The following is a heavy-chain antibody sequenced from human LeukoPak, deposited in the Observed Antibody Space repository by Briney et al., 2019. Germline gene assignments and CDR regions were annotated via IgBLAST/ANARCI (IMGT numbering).Heavy chain of an antibody. J-gene: IGHJ4*02. CDR2: IIPIVGIA. Sequence: SVTVSCKASGGTFSTYPISWVRQAPGQGLEWMGGIIPIVGIANYAQKFRGRVTITADKSTNTAYMELSSLRSEDTAVYYCARDGEMAAIYFDYWGQGTLVTVSS. CDR1: GGTFSTYP. CDR3: ARDGEMAAIYFDY. V-gene: IGHV1-69*17. D-gene: IGHD5-24*01.